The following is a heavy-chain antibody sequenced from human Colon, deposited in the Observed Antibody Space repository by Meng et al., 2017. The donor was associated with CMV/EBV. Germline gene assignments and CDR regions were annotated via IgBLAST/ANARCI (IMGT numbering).Heavy chain of an antibody. CDR2: IEHDGSAV. CDR1: GFSISNFW. J-gene: IGHJ1*01. Sequence: GGSLRLSCAPSGFSISNFWMNWVRQAPGKGLEWVANIEHDGSAVYYVDSVKGRFTISRDNAKNSLYLQMNSLRGEDTAVYYCLTGHYSETWGQGTLVTVS. CDR3: LTGHYSET. V-gene: IGHV3-7*01. D-gene: IGHD1-26*01.